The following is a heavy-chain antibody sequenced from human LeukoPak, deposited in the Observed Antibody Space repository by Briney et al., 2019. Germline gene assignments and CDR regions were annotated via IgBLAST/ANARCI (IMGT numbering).Heavy chain of an antibody. CDR1: GFTFDDYA. CDR2: ISGSGGST. J-gene: IGHJ5*02. CDR3: AKDSIVVGFDP. D-gene: IGHD2-15*01. Sequence: PGGSLRLSCAASGFTFDDYAMHWVRQAPGKGLEWVSGISGSGGSTYYADSVKGRFTISRDNSKNTLYLQMNSLRAEDTAVYYCAKDSIVVGFDPWGQGTLVTVSS. V-gene: IGHV3-23*01.